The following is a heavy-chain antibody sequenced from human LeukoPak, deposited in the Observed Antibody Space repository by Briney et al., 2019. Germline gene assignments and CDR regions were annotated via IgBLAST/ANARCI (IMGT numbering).Heavy chain of an antibody. V-gene: IGHV3-30*19. Sequence: GSLRLSCEASGFTFSNYGMHWVRQAPGKGLEWVAVISYDGSNKYYADSVKGRFTISRDNSKNTLYLQMNSLRAEDTAVYYCARAPMVRGVIPTFDYWGQGTLVTVSS. CDR1: GFTFSNYG. J-gene: IGHJ4*02. CDR3: ARAPMVRGVIPTFDY. D-gene: IGHD3-10*01. CDR2: ISYDGSNK.